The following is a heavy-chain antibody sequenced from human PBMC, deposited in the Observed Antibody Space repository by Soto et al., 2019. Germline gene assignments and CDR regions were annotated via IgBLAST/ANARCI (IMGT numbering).Heavy chain of an antibody. CDR1: GGTFSSYA. D-gene: IGHD5-18*01. V-gene: IGHV1-69*12. Sequence: QVQLVQSGAEVKKPGSSVKVSCKASGGTFSSYAISWVRQAPGQGLEWMGGIIHIFGTANYAQKFQGRVMINADEYTSTAYMELSSLRSEDTAVYYCERSADTGMGGYYYGMDVWGQGTTVTVSS. CDR2: IIHIFGTA. J-gene: IGHJ6*02. CDR3: ERSADTGMGGYYYGMDV.